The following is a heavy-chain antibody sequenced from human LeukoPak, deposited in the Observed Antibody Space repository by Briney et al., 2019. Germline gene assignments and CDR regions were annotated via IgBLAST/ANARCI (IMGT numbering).Heavy chain of an antibody. D-gene: IGHD4-23*01. CDR2: ISYDGSNK. CDR1: GFTFSSYA. J-gene: IGHJ4*02. Sequence: PGRSLRLSCAASGFTFSSYAMHWVRQASGKGLEWVAVISYDGSNKYYADSVKGRFTISRDNSKNTLYLQMNSLRAEDTAVYYCASDANGGNFDYWGQGTLVTVSS. V-gene: IGHV3-30*04. CDR3: ASDANGGNFDY.